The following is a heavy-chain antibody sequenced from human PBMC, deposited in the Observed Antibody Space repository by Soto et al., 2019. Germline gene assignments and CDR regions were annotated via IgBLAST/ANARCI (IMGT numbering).Heavy chain of an antibody. CDR2: IYYSGST. Sequence: SETLSLTCTVSGGSISSYYWSWIRQPPGKGLEWIGYIYYSGSTNYNPSLKSRVTISVDTSKNQFSLKLSSVTAADTAVYYCARVGAYYDFWSGYYSDFQHWGQGTLVTVSS. CDR3: ARVGAYYDFWSGYYSDFQH. CDR1: GGSISSYY. V-gene: IGHV4-59*08. J-gene: IGHJ1*01. D-gene: IGHD3-3*01.